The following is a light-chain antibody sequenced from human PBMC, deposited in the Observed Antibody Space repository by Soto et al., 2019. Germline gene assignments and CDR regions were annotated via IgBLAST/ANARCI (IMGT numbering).Light chain of an antibody. CDR2: DVS. J-gene: IGLJ2*01. CDR3: KSYSSSTTHVV. V-gene: IGLV2-14*01. Sequence: QSALTQPASVSGSPGQSITISCTGTSSDVGTYNYVSWYQQHPGKAPKLIIYDVSNRPSGVSYRFSASKSGSTASLTISGLQAEDEADYYCKSYSSSTTHVVFGGGTKLTVL. CDR1: SSDVGTYNY.